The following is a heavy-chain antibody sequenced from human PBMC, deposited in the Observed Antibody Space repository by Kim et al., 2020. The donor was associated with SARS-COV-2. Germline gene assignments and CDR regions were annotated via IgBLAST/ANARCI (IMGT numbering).Heavy chain of an antibody. V-gene: IGHV5-51*01. J-gene: IGHJ6*03. CDR3: ARFSGYYYYYMDV. Sequence: YSPSFQGQVTISADKCIRTAYLQWSSLKASDTAMYYCARFSGYYYYYMDVWGKGTTVTVSS.